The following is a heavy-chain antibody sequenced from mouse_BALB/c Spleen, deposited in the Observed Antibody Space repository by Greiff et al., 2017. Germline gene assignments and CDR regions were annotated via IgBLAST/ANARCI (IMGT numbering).Heavy chain of an antibody. V-gene: IGHV1-4*01. J-gene: IGHJ4*01. CDR3: ARDGIYYGNHGDAMDY. Sequence: QVQLQQSGAELARPGASVKMSCTASGYTFTSYTMHWVKQRPGQGLEWIGYINPSSGYTNYNQKFKDKATLTADKSSSTAYMQLSSLTSEDSAVYYCARDGIYYGNHGDAMDYWGQGTSVTVSS. CDR2: INPSSGYT. D-gene: IGHD2-1*01. CDR1: GYTFTSYT.